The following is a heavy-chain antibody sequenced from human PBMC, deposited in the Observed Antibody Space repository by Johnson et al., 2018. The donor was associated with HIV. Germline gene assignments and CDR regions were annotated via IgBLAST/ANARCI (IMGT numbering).Heavy chain of an antibody. CDR3: ARGSIAAHDAFDI. J-gene: IGHJ3*02. CDR1: GLTVSSSY. Sequence: EVQLVESGGGLVQPGGSLRLSCATSGLTVSSSYMSWVRQAPGKGLEWVSVIYSGGSTYYADSVKGRFTISRDNSKNTLYLQMNSLRAEDTAVYYCARGSIAAHDAFDIWGQGTMVTVSS. D-gene: IGHD6-6*01. CDR2: IYSGGST. V-gene: IGHV3-66*01.